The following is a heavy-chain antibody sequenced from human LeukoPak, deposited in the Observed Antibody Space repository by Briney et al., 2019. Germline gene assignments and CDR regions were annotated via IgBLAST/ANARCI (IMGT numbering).Heavy chain of an antibody. CDR2: IHTGEST. V-gene: IGHV4-61*02. CDR3: ARDRGTGYCSSTSCFNWFDP. D-gene: IGHD2-2*01. Sequence: SQTLSLTCTVSGGSISSGSYYWSWIRQPAGKGLEWIGRIHTGESTNYNPSLKSRVTISVDTSKSQFSLTLSSVTAADTAVYYCARDRGTGYCSSTSCFNWFDPWGQGTLVTVSS. CDR1: GGSISSGSYY. J-gene: IGHJ5*02.